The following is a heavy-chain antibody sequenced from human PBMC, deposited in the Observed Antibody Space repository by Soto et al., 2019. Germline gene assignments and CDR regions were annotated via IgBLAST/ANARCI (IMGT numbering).Heavy chain of an antibody. CDR1: GGTFSSYA. J-gene: IGHJ3*02. D-gene: IGHD3-9*01. CDR2: IIPIFGTA. Sequence: SVKVSCKASGGTFSSYAISWVRQAPGQGLEWMGGIIPIFGTANYAQKFQGRVTITADESTSTAYMELSSLRSEDTAVYYCARDHFDRLRGGAFDIWGQGTMVTVSS. V-gene: IGHV1-69*13. CDR3: ARDHFDRLRGGAFDI.